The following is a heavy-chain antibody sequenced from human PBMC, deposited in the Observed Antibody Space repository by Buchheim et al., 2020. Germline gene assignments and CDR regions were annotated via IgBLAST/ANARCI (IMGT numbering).Heavy chain of an antibody. CDR2: IYYTGAT. V-gene: IGHV4-31*03. CDR1: GGSINRGGYY. Sequence: QMQLQESGPGLVKPLQTLSLTCTVSGGSINRGGYYWSWIRQHSVRGLEWIGYIYYTGATYYSTSLKSRVRISVAMSKNQFSLRVNSVTAADTAVYFCARDGYNNYGEYFAMDVWGQGT. J-gene: IGHJ6*02. D-gene: IGHD4-11*01. CDR3: ARDGYNNYGEYFAMDV.